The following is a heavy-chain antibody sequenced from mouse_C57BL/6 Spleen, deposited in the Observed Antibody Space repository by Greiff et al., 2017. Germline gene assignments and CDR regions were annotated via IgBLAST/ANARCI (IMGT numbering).Heavy chain of an antibody. CDR1: GYTFTSYW. CDR2: IDPSDSYT. D-gene: IGHD2-5*01. Sequence: VQLQQPGAELVKPGASVKLSCKASGYTFTSYWMQWVKQRPGQGLEWIGEIDPSDSYTNYNQKFKGKATLTVDTSSSTAYMQLSSLTSEDSAVYYCARGGAYYSNYYAMDYWGQGTSVTVSS. CDR3: ARGGAYYSNYYAMDY. V-gene: IGHV1-50*01. J-gene: IGHJ4*01.